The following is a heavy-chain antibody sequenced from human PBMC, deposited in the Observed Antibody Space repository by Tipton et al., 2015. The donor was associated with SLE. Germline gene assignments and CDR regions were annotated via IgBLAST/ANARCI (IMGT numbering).Heavy chain of an antibody. CDR2: IYYSENA. V-gene: IGHV4-59*02. Sequence: TLSLTCTVSDGSVTGQFWSWIRQPPGKQLECIGYIYYSENANYNPSLKSRVTISVDASKDQFSLKLKSVTAADTAVYYCARLDLIREFGSWHFDLWGRGILVTVSS. D-gene: IGHD3-16*01. CDR3: ARLDLIREFGSWHFDL. CDR1: DGSVTGQF. J-gene: IGHJ2*01.